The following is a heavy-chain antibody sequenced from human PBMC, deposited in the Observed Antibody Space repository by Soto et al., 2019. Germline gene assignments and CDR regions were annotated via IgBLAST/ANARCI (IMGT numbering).Heavy chain of an antibody. V-gene: IGHV2-5*01. J-gene: IGHJ6*02. CDR1: GFSLSTSGVG. Sequence: SGPTLVNPTQTLTLTCTFSGFSLSTSGVGVGWIRQPPGKALEWLALIYWNDDKRYSPSLKSRLTITKDTSKNQVVLTMTNMDPVDTATYYCARTIAARRYYYYYGMDVWGQGTTVTVSS. CDR3: ARTIAARRYYYYYGMDV. D-gene: IGHD6-6*01. CDR2: IYWNDDK.